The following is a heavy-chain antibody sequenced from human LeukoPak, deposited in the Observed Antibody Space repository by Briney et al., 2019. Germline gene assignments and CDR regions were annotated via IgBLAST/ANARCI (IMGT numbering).Heavy chain of an antibody. CDR3: ARGLLFSWFDP. J-gene: IGHJ5*02. CDR1: GSAISSGGYY. Sequence: SSDTLSLTFTVPGSAISSGGYYWSWIRQHPGKGLEWIGYIYYSGSTYYNPSLKSRVTISVDPSKNQSSLKLSSVSAADTSLYYCARGLLFSWFDPWGQGTLVTVSS. CDR2: IYYSGST. D-gene: IGHD2-21*02. V-gene: IGHV4-31*03.